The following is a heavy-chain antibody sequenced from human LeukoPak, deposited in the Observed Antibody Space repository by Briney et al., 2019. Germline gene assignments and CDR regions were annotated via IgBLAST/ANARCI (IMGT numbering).Heavy chain of an antibody. J-gene: IGHJ4*02. Sequence: GGSLRLSCAASGFTFSSYAMSWVRQAPGKGLEWVSAISGSGGSTYYADSVKGRFNISRDNSKNTLYLRMNSLRAEDTAVYYCAKVKGRGYNWNYYFDYWGQGTLVTVSS. D-gene: IGHD1-7*01. CDR2: ISGSGGST. CDR3: AKVKGRGYNWNYYFDY. CDR1: GFTFSSYA. V-gene: IGHV3-23*01.